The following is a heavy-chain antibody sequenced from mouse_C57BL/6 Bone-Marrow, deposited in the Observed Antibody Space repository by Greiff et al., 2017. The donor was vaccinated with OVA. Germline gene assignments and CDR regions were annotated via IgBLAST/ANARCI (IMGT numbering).Heavy chain of an antibody. Sequence: QVQLQQSGAELVRPGTSVKMSCKASGYTFTNYWIGWAKQRPGHGLEWIGDIYPGGGYTNYNEKFKGKATLTADKSSSTAYMQFSSLTSEDSAIYYSARGLITTVPYWYFDVWGTGTTVTVSS. V-gene: IGHV1-63*01. D-gene: IGHD1-1*01. CDR3: ARGLITTVPYWYFDV. J-gene: IGHJ1*03. CDR1: GYTFTNYW. CDR2: IYPGGGYT.